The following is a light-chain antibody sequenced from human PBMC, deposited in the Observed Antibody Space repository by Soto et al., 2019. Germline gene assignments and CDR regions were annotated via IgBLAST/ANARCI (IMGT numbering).Light chain of an antibody. Sequence: QSALTQPASVSGSPGQSITICCTGTSXDVGGYNYVSWYQQHPGKAPKLMIYEVSNRPSGVSNRFSGSKSANTASLTISGLQAEDEADYFCSSYTSSTAYLFGTGTKVTVL. CDR3: SSYTSSTAYL. V-gene: IGLV2-14*01. J-gene: IGLJ1*01. CDR1: SXDVGGYNY. CDR2: EVS.